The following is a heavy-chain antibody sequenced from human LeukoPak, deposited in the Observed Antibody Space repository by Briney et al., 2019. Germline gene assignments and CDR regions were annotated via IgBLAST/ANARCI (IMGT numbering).Heavy chain of an antibody. V-gene: IGHV3-74*01. CDR1: GNYW. CDR3: VSLYETY. J-gene: IGHJ4*02. Sequence: GGSLRLSCAASGNYWMHWVRHVPGKGLVWVSHINSDGSWTSYADSVKGRFTISKDNAKNTVYLQMNSLRAEDTAVYYCVSLYETYWGRGTLVTVSS. D-gene: IGHD2/OR15-2a*01. CDR2: INSDGSWT.